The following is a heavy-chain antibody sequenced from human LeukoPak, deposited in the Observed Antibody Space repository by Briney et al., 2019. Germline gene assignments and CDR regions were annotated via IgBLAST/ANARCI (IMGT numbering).Heavy chain of an antibody. Sequence: GGSLRLSCAASGFTFSSYAMSWVRQAPGKGLEWVSAISGSGGSKYYADSVKGRFTISRDNAKNTLYLQMNSLRAEDTAVYYCAKRILVPGGYYFDYWGQGALVTVDS. CDR1: GFTFSSYA. J-gene: IGHJ4*02. D-gene: IGHD6-6*01. CDR2: ISGSGGSK. CDR3: AKRILVPGGYYFDY. V-gene: IGHV3-23*01.